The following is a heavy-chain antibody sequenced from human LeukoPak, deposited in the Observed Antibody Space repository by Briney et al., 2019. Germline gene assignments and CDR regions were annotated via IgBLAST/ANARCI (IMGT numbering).Heavy chain of an antibody. CDR2: ISYDGSNK. V-gene: IGHV3-30-3*01. CDR3: ARDPASGSYYQRKYYFDY. CDR1: GFTFSSYA. D-gene: IGHD3-10*01. Sequence: GGSLRLSCAASGFTFSSYAMHWVRQAPGKGLEWVAVISYDGSNKYYADSVKGRFTISRDNSKNTLHLQMNSLRAEDTAVYYCARDPASGSYYQRKYYFDYWGQGTLVTVSS. J-gene: IGHJ4*02.